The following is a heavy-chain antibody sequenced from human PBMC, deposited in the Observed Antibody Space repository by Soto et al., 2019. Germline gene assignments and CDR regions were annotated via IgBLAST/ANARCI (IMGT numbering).Heavy chain of an antibody. CDR2: ISWKSDDT. D-gene: IGHD1-1*01. V-gene: IGHV3-9*01. CDR1: GFTFDDYG. J-gene: IGHJ1*01. Sequence: EVQLVESGGGFVQPGRSLRLSCAASGFTFDDYGMHWVRQVPGKGLEWVSGISWKSDDTGYADSVKGRFTISRDNAKNSLFLQMNSLRAEDTALYYCAKDIRSSNWYKGSFQQWGQGTLVIVSS. CDR3: AKDIRSSNWYKGSFQQ.